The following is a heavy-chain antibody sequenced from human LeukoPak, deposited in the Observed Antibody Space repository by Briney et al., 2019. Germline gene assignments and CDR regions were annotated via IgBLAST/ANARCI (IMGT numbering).Heavy chain of an antibody. CDR2: IYYSGST. Sequence: SETLSLTCTVSGGSISSSSYYWGWIRQPPGRGLEWIVSIYYSGSTYYNPSLKSRVTISVDTSKNQFSLKLSHVTGADTAVYYCARNRSVTTTPGFAHWGQGTLVTVSS. CDR3: ARNRSVTTTPGFAH. D-gene: IGHD4-17*01. CDR1: GGSISSSSYY. J-gene: IGHJ4*02. V-gene: IGHV4-39*01.